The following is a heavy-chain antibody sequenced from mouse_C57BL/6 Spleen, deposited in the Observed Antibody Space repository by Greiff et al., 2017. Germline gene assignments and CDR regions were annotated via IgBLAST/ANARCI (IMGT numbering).Heavy chain of an antibody. V-gene: IGHV1-81*01. J-gene: IGHJ2*01. CDR3: ARGEPGPDY. CDR1: GYTFTSYG. CDR2: IYPRSGNT. Sequence: VKLMESGAELARPGDSVKLSCKASGYTFTSYGISWVKQRTGQGLEWIGEIYPRSGNTYYTETFKGKATLTADKTSSTAYKELRSLTSEDSTVYFGARGEPGPDYWGQGTTLTVSS.